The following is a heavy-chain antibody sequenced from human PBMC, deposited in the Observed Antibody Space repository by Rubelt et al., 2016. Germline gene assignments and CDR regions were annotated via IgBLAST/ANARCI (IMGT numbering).Heavy chain of an antibody. V-gene: IGHV4-34*01. D-gene: IGHD4-11*01. CDR2: IHHSGST. Sequence: QVQLQQWGAGLLKPSETLSLTCAIYGGPFSGHYWSWIRQPPGKGLEWIGEIHHSGSTNYNPSLKSRVTISIDTSKNQFSRKRKSVTAADTAVYYCASYSNRNAFDFWGQGTMVTVSS. J-gene: IGHJ3*01. CDR1: GGPFSGHY. CDR3: ASYSNRNAFDF.